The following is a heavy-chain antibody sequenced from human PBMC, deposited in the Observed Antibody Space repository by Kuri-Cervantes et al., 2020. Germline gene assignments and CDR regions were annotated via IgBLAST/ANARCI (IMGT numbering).Heavy chain of an antibody. Sequence: LRLSCAISGDSVSSNSAAWNWIRQSPSRGLEWLGRTYYRSKWFTDYAVSVKSRITINPDTSKNQFSLQLNSVTPEDTAVYYCARGSMGRTYFDYWDQGTLVTVSS. V-gene: IGHV6-1*01. J-gene: IGHJ4*02. CDR3: ARGSMGRTYFDY. CDR1: GDSVSSNSAA. D-gene: IGHD2/OR15-2a*01. CDR2: TYYRSKWFT.